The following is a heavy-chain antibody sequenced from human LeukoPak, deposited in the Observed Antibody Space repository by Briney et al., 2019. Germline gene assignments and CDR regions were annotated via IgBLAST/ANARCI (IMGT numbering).Heavy chain of an antibody. CDR2: INHSGST. CDR3: ARAQKTYYYDSSGYYRNAFDI. Sequence: SETLSLTCAVYGGSFSGCYWSWIRQPPGKGLEWIGEINHSGSTNYNPSLKSRVTISVDTSKNQFSLKLSSVTAADTAVYYSARAQKTYYYDSSGYYRNAFDIWGQGTMVTVSS. J-gene: IGHJ3*02. CDR1: GGSFSGCY. V-gene: IGHV4-34*01. D-gene: IGHD3-22*01.